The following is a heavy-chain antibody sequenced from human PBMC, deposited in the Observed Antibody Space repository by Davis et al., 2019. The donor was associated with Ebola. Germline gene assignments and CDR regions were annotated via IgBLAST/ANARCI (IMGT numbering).Heavy chain of an antibody. J-gene: IGHJ4*02. CDR1: GFTFSSYG. Sequence: GGSLRLSCAASGFTFSSYGMHWVRQAPGKGLEWVAVIWYDGSNKYYADSVKGRFTISRDNSKNTLYLQMNSLRAEDTAVYYCARDFRSGSYYLDYWGQGTLVIVSS. CDR3: ARDFRSGSYYLDY. D-gene: IGHD1-26*01. V-gene: IGHV3-33*01. CDR2: IWYDGSNK.